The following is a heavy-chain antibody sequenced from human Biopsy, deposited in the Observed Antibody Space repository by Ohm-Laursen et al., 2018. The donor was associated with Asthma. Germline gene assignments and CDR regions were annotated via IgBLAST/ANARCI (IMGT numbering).Heavy chain of an antibody. CDR3: ARGPNYHGSGRAPIGMDV. J-gene: IGHJ6*02. CDR1: GASITGGGYY. CDR2: IYYTGSD. V-gene: IGHV4-61*08. D-gene: IGHD3-10*01. Sequence: SETLSLTCCVSGASITGGGYYWNWIRQPPGKGLEWLGHIYYTGSDNYNPTLKSRVTISVDTSKNQFSLRLNSVSAADTAVYYCARGPNYHGSGRAPIGMDVWGQGTTVTVSS.